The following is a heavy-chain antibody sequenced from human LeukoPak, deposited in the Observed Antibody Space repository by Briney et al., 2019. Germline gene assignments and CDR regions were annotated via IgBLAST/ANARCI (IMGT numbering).Heavy chain of an antibody. Sequence: GDSVKVSCKASGGTFSSYAISWVRQAPGQGLEWMGRIIPILGIANYAQKFQGRVTITADKSTSTASMELSSLRSEDTAVCYCARGEDIVATIHGFDPWGQGTLVTVSS. D-gene: IGHD5-12*01. CDR3: ARGEDIVATIHGFDP. CDR2: IIPILGIA. V-gene: IGHV1-69*04. J-gene: IGHJ5*02. CDR1: GGTFSSYA.